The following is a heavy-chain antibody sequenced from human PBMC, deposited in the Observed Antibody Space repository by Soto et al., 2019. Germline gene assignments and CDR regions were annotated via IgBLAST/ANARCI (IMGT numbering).Heavy chain of an antibody. CDR1: GFTFSSYA. D-gene: IGHD6-13*01. J-gene: IGHJ5*02. Sequence: VGSLRLSCAASGFTFSSYAMSWVRQAPGKGLEWVSAISGSGGSTYYADSVKGRFTISRDNSKNTLYLQMNSLRAEDTAVYYCAPAGARYSSSWYSLAPYNWFDPWGQGTLVTVSS. CDR2: ISGSGGST. V-gene: IGHV3-23*01. CDR3: APAGARYSSSWYSLAPYNWFDP.